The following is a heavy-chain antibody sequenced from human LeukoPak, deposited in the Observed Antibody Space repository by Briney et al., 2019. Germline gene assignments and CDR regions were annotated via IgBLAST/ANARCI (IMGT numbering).Heavy chain of an antibody. CDR3: ARDNRRPNYYDSSGYPLDY. CDR2: FSAYNGNT. V-gene: IGHV1-18*01. J-gene: IGHJ4*02. Sequence: ASVKVSCKASGYTFTSYGISWVRQAPGQGLEWMGWFSAYNGNTNYAQNLQGRATMTTDTSTSTAYMELRSLRSDDTAVYYCARDNRRPNYYDSSGYPLDYWGQGTLVTVSS. D-gene: IGHD3-22*01. CDR1: GYTFTSYG.